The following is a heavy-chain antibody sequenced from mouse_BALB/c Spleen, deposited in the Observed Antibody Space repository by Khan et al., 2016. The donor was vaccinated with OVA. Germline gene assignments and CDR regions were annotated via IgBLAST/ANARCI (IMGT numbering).Heavy chain of an antibody. CDR2: IAPGSGDA. D-gene: IGHD2-1*01. CDR1: GYTFTSYW. V-gene: IGHV1S41*01. Sequence: DLVQPGASVKLSCTASGYTFTSYWINWIKQRPGQGLEWLGRIAPGSGDAYYNELFKDKATLTVDPSSNTAYIQLSSLSSEDSAVYVCARSEGTYGNYADWGQGTTLTVSS. CDR3: ARSEGTYGNYAD. J-gene: IGHJ2*01.